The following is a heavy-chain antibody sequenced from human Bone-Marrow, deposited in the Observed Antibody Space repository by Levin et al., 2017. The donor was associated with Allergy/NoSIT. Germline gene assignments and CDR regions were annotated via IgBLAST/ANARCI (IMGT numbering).Heavy chain of an antibody. CDR1: GFLFSTYA. J-gene: IGHJ4*02. D-gene: IGHD2-2*01. V-gene: IGHV3-23*01. CDR2: ISASSDTT. Sequence: GGSLRLSCAASGFLFSTYAMSWVRQAPGKGLEWVSSISASSDTTHYADSVKGRLTISRDNSKNTVYLQMNSLRAEDTAVYYCAKKGCSSATCYLNYWGPGTLVTVSS. CDR3: AKKGCSSATCYLNY.